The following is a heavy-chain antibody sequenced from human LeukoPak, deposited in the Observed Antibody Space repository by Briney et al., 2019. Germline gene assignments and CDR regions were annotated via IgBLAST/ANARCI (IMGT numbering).Heavy chain of an antibody. CDR3: ARERGSSGYYYYY. J-gene: IGHJ4*02. Sequence: SETLSLTCTVSGGSISSSSYYWGWIRQPPGKGLEWIGSIYYSGSTYYNPSLKSRVTISVDTSKNQFPLKLSSVTAADTAVYYCARERGSSGYYYYYWGQGTLVTVSS. CDR1: GGSISSSSYY. CDR2: IYYSGST. V-gene: IGHV4-39*06. D-gene: IGHD3-22*01.